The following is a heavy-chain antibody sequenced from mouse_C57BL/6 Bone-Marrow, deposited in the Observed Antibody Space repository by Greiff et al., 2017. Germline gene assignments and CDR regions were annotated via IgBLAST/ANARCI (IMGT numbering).Heavy chain of an antibody. CDR1: GSNIKDDY. J-gene: IGHJ2*01. V-gene: IGHV14-4*01. D-gene: IGHD1-1*01. CDR3: TTFITTVVADY. CDR2: IDPENGDT. Sequence: VQLQQSGAELVRPGASVKLSCTASGSNIKDDYMHWVKQRPEQGLEWIGWIDPENGDTEYASKFQGKATITADTSSNTAYLQLSSLTSEDTAVYYCTTFITTVVADYWGQGTTLTVSS.